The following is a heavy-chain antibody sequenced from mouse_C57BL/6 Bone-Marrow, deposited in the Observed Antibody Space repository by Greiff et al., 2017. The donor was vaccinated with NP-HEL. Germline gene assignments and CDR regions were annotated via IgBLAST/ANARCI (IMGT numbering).Heavy chain of an antibody. Sequence: QVQLQQPGAELVKPGASVKLSCKASGYTFTSYWMQWVKQRPGQGLEWIGEIDPSDSYTNYNQKFKGKATLTVDTSSSTAYMQLSSLTSEDSAVYYCAREELTGQYDFDFGGRGTTLTVSS. J-gene: IGHJ2*01. CDR3: AREELTGQYDFDF. CDR1: GYTFTSYW. CDR2: IDPSDSYT. D-gene: IGHD4-1*01. V-gene: IGHV1-50*01.